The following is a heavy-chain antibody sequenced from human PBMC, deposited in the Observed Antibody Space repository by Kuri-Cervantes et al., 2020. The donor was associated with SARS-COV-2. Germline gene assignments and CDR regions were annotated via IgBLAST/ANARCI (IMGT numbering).Heavy chain of an antibody. D-gene: IGHD3-16*01. V-gene: IGHV3-23*01. J-gene: IGHJ5*02. CDR3: AKAPRGGVWFDP. Sequence: GESLKISCTASGFTFSTSAMSWVRQAAGKGLEWVSAISSSGGTTHYTDSVKGRFIISRDNSKNTLYLQMTGLRAEDTAVYYCAKAPRGGVWFDPWGQGTLVTVSS. CDR1: GFTFSTSA. CDR2: ISSSGGTT.